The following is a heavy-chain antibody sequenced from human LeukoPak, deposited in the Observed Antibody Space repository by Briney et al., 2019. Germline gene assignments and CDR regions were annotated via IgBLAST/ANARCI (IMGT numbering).Heavy chain of an antibody. CDR3: ARHVAVKYYFDY. CDR2: IYYSGST. Sequence: SETLSLTCTVSGGSISSYHWSWIRQPPGKGLEWIGYIYYSGSTNYNPSLKSRVTISVDTSKNQFSLKLSSVTAADTAVYYCARHVAVKYYFDYWGQGTLVTVSS. V-gene: IGHV4-59*08. D-gene: IGHD2-21*01. CDR1: GGSISSYH. J-gene: IGHJ4*02.